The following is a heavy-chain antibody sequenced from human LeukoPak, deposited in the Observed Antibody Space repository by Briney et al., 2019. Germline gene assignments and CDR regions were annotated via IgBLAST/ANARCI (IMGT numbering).Heavy chain of an antibody. CDR3: ARAGVGSYGGNYFDY. V-gene: IGHV1-69*01. D-gene: IGHD4-23*01. J-gene: IGHJ4*02. CDR2: IIPIFGTA. CDR1: GGTFSSYA. Sequence: SVKVSCKASGGTFSSYAISWVRQAPGRGLEWMGGIIPIFGTANYAQKFQGRVTITADESTSTAYMELSGLRSEDTAVYYCARAGVGSYGGNYFDYWGQGTLVTVSS.